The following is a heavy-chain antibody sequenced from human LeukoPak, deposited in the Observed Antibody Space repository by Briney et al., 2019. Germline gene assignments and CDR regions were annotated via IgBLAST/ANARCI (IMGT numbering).Heavy chain of an antibody. Sequence: ASVKVSCKVSGYTLTELSMHWVRQAPGKGLEWMGGFDPEDGETIYAQKFQGRVTMTEDTSTDTAYMELSSLRSEDTAVYYCATVHHGYVWGSYPFDYWGQGTLVTVSS. V-gene: IGHV1-24*01. CDR1: GYTLTELS. CDR3: ATVHHGYVWGSYPFDY. J-gene: IGHJ4*02. D-gene: IGHD3-16*02. CDR2: FDPEDGET.